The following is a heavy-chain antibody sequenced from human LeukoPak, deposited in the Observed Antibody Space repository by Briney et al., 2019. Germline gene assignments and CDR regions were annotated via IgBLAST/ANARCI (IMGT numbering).Heavy chain of an antibody. D-gene: IGHD3-16*01. CDR3: AKLGGHPLHNYYVGV. Sequence: GGSLRLSCAASGFTFSSYAMSWVRQAPGKRLEWVSGILDSGYSTYYANSVKGRFTISRDNSNNTLYLQMNSLRAEDTAVYYCAKLGGHPLHNYYVGVWGKGTTVAVSS. J-gene: IGHJ6*03. CDR1: GFTFSSYA. CDR2: ILDSGYST. V-gene: IGHV3-23*01.